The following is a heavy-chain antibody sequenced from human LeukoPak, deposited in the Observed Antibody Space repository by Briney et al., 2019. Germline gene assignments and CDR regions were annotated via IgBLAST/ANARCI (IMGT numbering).Heavy chain of an antibody. V-gene: IGHV3-23*01. CDR3: ARREWLGRFDY. D-gene: IGHD3-3*01. J-gene: IGHJ4*02. CDR1: GFTFSSYA. Sequence: GGSLRLSCAASGFTFSSYAMSWVRQAPGKGLEWVSAISGSGGSTYYADSVKGRFTISRDNSKNTLYLQMSSLRAEDTAVYYCARREWLGRFDYWGQGTLVTVSS. CDR2: ISGSGGST.